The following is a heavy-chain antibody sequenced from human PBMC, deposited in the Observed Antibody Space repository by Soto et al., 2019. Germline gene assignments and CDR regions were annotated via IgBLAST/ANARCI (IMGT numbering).Heavy chain of an antibody. CDR1: GFTFSSYA. J-gene: IGHJ4*02. Sequence: PGGSLRLSCAASGFTFSSYAMSWVRQAPGKGLEWVSGITGSGGSTCYADSVKGRFTISRDNSKNTLYLQMNSLRAEDTAIYYCAKDRGKTTRRPFNYGGQEPLVTVPS. CDR3: AKDRGKTTRRPFNY. CDR2: ITGSGGST. D-gene: IGHD1-7*01. V-gene: IGHV3-23*01.